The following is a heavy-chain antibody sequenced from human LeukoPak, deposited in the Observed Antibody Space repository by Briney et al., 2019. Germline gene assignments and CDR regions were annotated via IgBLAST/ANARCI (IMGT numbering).Heavy chain of an antibody. J-gene: IGHJ4*02. CDR1: GFTFSSYA. CDR2: ISYDGSNK. CDR3: ARAGRGVVTTLFDY. V-gene: IGHV3-30*04. D-gene: IGHD4-23*01. Sequence: QTGGSLRLSCAASGFTFSSYAMHWVRQAPGKGLEWVAVISYDGSNKYYADSVKGRFTISRDNSKNTLYLQMNGLRAEDTAVYCCARAGRGVVTTLFDYWGQGTLVTVSS.